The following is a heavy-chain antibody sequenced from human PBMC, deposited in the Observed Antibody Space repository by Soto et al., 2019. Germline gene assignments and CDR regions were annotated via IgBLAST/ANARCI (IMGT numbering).Heavy chain of an antibody. D-gene: IGHD1-1*01. CDR2: IYYSGST. CDR3: ASITTGIESVLDY. Sequence: SETLSLTCTVSGGSISSSSYYWGWIRQPPGKGLEWIGSIYYSGSTYYNPSLKSRVTISVDTSKNQFSLKLSSVTAADTAVYYCASITTGIESVLDYWGQGTLVTVSS. CDR1: GGSISSSSYY. V-gene: IGHV4-39*01. J-gene: IGHJ4*02.